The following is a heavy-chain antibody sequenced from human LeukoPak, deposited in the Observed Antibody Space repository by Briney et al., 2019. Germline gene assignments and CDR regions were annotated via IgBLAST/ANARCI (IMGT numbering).Heavy chain of an antibody. J-gene: IGHJ6*02. CDR3: ACPITIFGVVAPYGMDV. CDR2: ISGSGGST. Sequence: GASLRLSCAASGFTFSSYAMSWVRQAPGKGLEWVSAISGSGGSTYYADSVKGLFTISRDNSKNTLYLQMNSLRAEDTAVYYCACPITIFGVVAPYGMDVWGQGTTVTVSS. D-gene: IGHD3-3*01. V-gene: IGHV3-23*01. CDR1: GFTFSSYA.